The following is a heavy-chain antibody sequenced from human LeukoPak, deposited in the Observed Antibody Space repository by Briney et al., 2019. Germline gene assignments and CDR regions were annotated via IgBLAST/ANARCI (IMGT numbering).Heavy chain of an antibody. CDR2: ISSSGSTI. CDR3: AREGGYSGYDSGDYFDY. CDR1: GFTFSSYE. J-gene: IGHJ4*02. Sequence: GGSLRLSCAASGFTFSSYEMNWVRQAPGKGLEWVSYISSSGSTIYYADSVKGRFTISRDNAKNSLYLQMNSLRAKNTAFYYCAREGGYSGYDSGDYFDYWGQGTLVTVSS. D-gene: IGHD5-12*01. V-gene: IGHV3-48*03.